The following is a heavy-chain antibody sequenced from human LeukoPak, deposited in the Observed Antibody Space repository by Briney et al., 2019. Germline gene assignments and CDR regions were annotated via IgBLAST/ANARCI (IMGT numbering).Heavy chain of an antibody. CDR1: GGSFSGYY. Sequence: SETLSLTCAVYGGSFSGYYWSWIRQPPGKGLEWIGEINHSGSTNYNPPLKSRVTISVDTSKNQFSLKLSSVTAADTAVYYCARGVGIWGQGTLVTVSS. J-gene: IGHJ4*02. V-gene: IGHV4-34*01. D-gene: IGHD1-26*01. CDR2: INHSGST. CDR3: ARGVGI.